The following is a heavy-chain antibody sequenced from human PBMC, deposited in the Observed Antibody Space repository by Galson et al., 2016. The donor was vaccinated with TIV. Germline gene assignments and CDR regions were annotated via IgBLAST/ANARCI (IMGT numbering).Heavy chain of an antibody. D-gene: IGHD3-10*01. V-gene: IGHV1-69*06. J-gene: IGHJ4*02. Sequence: SGGPFSNFVISWVRQAPGQGLEWMGSINPIFGTANYAQKFQGRVTITADTSTSTIYMELSSLRSEDTTVYYCARGRGYYFGSGSSYFDYWGQGSLVTVSS. CDR3: ARGRGYYFGSGSSYFDY. CDR1: GGPFSNFV. CDR2: INPIFGTA.